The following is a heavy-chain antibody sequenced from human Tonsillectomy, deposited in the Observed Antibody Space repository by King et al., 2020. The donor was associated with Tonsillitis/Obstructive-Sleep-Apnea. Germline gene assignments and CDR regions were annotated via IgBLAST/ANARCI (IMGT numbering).Heavy chain of an antibody. CDR3: ASLKRSPIVVVPAAIRRDPIDY. V-gene: IGHV4-34*01. CDR2: INHSGST. D-gene: IGHD2-2*02. J-gene: IGHJ4*02. Sequence: VQLQQWGAGLLKPSETLSLTCAVYGGSFSGYYWSWIRQPPGKGLVWIGEINHSGSTNYNPSLKSRVTISVDTSKNQFSLKLSSVTAADTALYYCASLKRSPIVVVPAAIRRDPIDYWGQGTLVTISS. CDR1: GGSFSGYY.